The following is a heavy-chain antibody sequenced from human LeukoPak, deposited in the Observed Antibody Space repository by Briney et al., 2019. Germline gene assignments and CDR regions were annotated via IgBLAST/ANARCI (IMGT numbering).Heavy chain of an antibody. J-gene: IGHJ4*02. D-gene: IGHD2-15*01. CDR2: ISTYNGNT. V-gene: IGHV1-18*01. CDR1: GYTFTKYG. CDR3: ARDLCSGGSCYSGY. Sequence: GASVKVSCKASGYTFTKYGITWVRQAPGQGLEWMGWISTYNGNTNYAQKLQGRVTMTTDTSTSTAYMELRSLRSDDTAVYYCARDLCSGGSCYSGYWGQGTLVTVSS.